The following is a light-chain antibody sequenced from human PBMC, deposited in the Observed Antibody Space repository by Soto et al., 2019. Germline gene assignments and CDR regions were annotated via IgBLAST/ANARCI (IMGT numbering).Light chain of an antibody. Sequence: IRLTQSPPSLSASVGDRVTITCRASQGIRNPLAWYQQKPGKGPKLLIYLASTLQSGVPSRFSGSGSGTDFTLTISSLQPEDFATYYCQQVDSYPITFGQGTRLEIK. CDR3: QQVDSYPIT. CDR2: LAS. J-gene: IGKJ5*01. V-gene: IGKV1-9*01. CDR1: QGIRNP.